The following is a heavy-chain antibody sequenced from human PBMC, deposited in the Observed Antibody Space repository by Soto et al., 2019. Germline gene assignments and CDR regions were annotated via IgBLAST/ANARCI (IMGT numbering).Heavy chain of an antibody. CDR2: IYYGGST. V-gene: IGHV4-59*01. D-gene: IGHD6-13*01. J-gene: IGHJ6*02. CDR3: ASSNIAAAGFYYYVMDV. Sequence: PSETLSLTCTVSGDSISSYYWSWIRQPPGKGLEWIGYIYYGGSTNYNPSLKSRVTISVDTSKNQFSLNLSSVTAADTAVYYCASSNIAAAGFYYYVMDVWGRGTTVTVSS. CDR1: GDSISSYY.